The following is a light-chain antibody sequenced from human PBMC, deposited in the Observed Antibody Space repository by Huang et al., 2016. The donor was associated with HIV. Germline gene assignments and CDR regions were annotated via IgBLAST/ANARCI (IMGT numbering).Light chain of an antibody. J-gene: IGKJ2*01. CDR1: QYIRTF. Sequence: DIQMTQSPSSLSASVGDRITVTCRASQYIRTFLNWYQRRPGRAPNLLIYSASNLQSGVPTRFNARGSGTHFTLTITGLRPEDFATYYCQQSFTTPYTFGQGTKLDLK. CDR3: QQSFTTPYT. V-gene: IGKV1-39*01. CDR2: SAS.